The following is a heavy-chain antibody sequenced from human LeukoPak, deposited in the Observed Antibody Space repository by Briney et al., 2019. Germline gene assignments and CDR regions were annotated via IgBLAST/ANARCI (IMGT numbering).Heavy chain of an antibody. CDR3: ARVVAGTFGY. Sequence: KPSETLSLTCTVSGGSISSYYWSWIRQPPGKGLEWIGYIYYSGSTNYNPSPKSRVTISVDTSKNQFSLKLSSVTAADTAVYYCARVVAGTFGYWGQGTLVTVSS. CDR2: IYYSGST. V-gene: IGHV4-59*01. J-gene: IGHJ4*02. CDR1: GGSISSYY. D-gene: IGHD6-19*01.